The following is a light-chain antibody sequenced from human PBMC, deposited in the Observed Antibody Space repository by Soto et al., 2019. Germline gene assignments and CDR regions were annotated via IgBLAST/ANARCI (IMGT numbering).Light chain of an antibody. Sequence: DIQMTQSPSTLSASVGDRVTITCRASQSISSWLAWYQQKPGKAPKLLIYKASSLESGVPSRFSGSGSGTEFTHTISSLQPDDFAIYYCQEYNSYSTWTFGQGTKVEVK. J-gene: IGKJ1*01. CDR1: QSISSW. CDR2: KAS. V-gene: IGKV1-5*03. CDR3: QEYNSYSTWT.